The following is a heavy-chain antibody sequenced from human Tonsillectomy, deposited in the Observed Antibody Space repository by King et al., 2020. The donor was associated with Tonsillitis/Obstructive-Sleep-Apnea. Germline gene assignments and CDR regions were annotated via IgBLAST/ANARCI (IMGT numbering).Heavy chain of an antibody. CDR1: GFSLSTSGVG. Sequence: TLKESGPTLVKPTQTLTLTCTFSGFSLSTSGVGVGWIRQPPGKALEWLALIYWDDDKRYSPSLKSRLTITKDTSKNQVVLTMTNTDPVDTATYYCAHSRNYDILTGYPYWYFDLWGRGTLVTVSS. CDR3: AHSRNYDILTGYPYWYFDL. D-gene: IGHD3-9*01. V-gene: IGHV2-5*02. J-gene: IGHJ2*01. CDR2: IYWDDDK.